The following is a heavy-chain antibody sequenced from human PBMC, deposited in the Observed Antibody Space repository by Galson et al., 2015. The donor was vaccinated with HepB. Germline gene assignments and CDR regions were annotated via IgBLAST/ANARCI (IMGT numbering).Heavy chain of an antibody. Sequence: SCAASGFTFSNAWMSWVRQAPGEGLEWVGRVKSKADGETTDYAAPVKGRFTISRDDSKNTLYLEMNSLKTEDTAVYYCTTEVGATRQGGFWGQGTLVTVSS. V-gene: IGHV3-15*01. J-gene: IGHJ4*02. D-gene: IGHD1-26*01. CDR3: TTEVGATRQGGF. CDR2: VKSKADGETT. CDR1: GFTFSNAW.